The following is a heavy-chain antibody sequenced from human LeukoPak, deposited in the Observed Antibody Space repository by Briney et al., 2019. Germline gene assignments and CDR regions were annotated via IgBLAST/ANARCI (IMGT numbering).Heavy chain of an antibody. CDR2: LKSKIDGGAT. V-gene: IGHV3-15*05. J-gene: IGHJ4*02. D-gene: IGHD4-23*01. Sequence: PGGSLRLSCAASGFTVSNAWMNWVRQAPGKGLEWLGRLKSKIDGGATVYAAPVKGRFTISRDDSKNTLYLQLNSLRTEDTAVYYCTTHLQYGGNSGWGQGTLVTVSS. CDR1: GFTVSNAW. CDR3: TTHLQYGGNSG.